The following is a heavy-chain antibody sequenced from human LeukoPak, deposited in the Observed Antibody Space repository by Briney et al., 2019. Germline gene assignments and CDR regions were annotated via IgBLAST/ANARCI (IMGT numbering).Heavy chain of an antibody. V-gene: IGHV3-7*01. J-gene: IGHJ6*03. D-gene: IGHD3-3*01. CDR2: IKQDGSEK. CDR3: ARLRYNDFWSGHWKYYYYMDV. CDR1: GFTLSSYW. Sequence: GGSLRLSCAASGFTLSSYWMSWVRQAPGKGLEWVANIKQDGSEKYYVDSVKGRFTISRHNTKNSLYMQMNSLRAEDTALYYCARLRYNDFWSGHWKYYYYMDVWGKGTTVTVSS.